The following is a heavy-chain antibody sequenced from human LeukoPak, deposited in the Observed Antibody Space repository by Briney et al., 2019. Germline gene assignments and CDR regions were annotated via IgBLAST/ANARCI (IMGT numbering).Heavy chain of an antibody. CDR1: GYTFTSYG. D-gene: IGHD3-10*01. CDR3: ARFGDSGYYGSGSYYNFDY. Sequence: VASVKVSCKASGYTFTSYGISWVRQAPGQGPEWMGWISAYNGNTNYAQKLQGRVTMTTDTSTSTAYMELRSLRSDDTAVYYCARFGDSGYYGSGSYYNFDYWGQATLVTVSS. CDR2: ISAYNGNT. V-gene: IGHV1-18*01. J-gene: IGHJ4*02.